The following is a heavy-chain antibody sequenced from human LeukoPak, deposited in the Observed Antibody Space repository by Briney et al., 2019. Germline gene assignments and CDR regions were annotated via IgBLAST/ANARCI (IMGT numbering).Heavy chain of an antibody. D-gene: IGHD4-17*01. J-gene: IGHJ4*02. CDR3: ARAHDYGDPTDFDY. CDR2: MNPNSGNT. Sequence: GASVKVSCKASGYTFTSYDINWVRQATGQGLEWMGWMNPNSGNTGYAQKFQGRVTMTRNTSISTAYMELSSLRSEDTAVYYCARAHDYGDPTDFDYWGQGTLVTVSS. CDR1: GYTFTSYD. V-gene: IGHV1-8*01.